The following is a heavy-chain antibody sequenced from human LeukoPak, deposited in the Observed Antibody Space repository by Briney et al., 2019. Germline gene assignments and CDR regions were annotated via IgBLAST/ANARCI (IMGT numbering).Heavy chain of an antibody. V-gene: IGHV3-23*01. J-gene: IGHJ4*02. Sequence: GVSLRLSCAASGFTFSSYAMSWVRQSPGKGLEWVSAISGSGGSTYYAHSVKGRFTISRDNSKNTLYLQMNSLRAEDTAVYYCAGAVDGSGSYLVDYWGQGTLVTVSS. D-gene: IGHD3-10*01. CDR2: ISGSGGST. CDR1: GFTFSSYA. CDR3: AGAVDGSGSYLVDY.